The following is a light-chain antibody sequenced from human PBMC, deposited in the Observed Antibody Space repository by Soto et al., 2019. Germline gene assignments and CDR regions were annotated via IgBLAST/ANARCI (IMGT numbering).Light chain of an antibody. V-gene: IGLV2-11*01. CDR1: SSDVGGYDF. J-gene: IGLJ1*01. CDR2: DVT. Sequence: QSALTQPRSVSESPGQSVTISCTGTSSDVGGYDFVSWYQQHPGKAPKLMMYDVTKRPSGVPDRFSGSKSGNTASLTISGLQAEDEADYYCCSYAGAYTHYVFGTGTKVTVL. CDR3: CSYAGAYTHYV.